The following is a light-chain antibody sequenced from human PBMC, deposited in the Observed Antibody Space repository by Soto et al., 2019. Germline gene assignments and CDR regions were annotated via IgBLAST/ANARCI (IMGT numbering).Light chain of an antibody. Sequence: DIQMTQSPSTLSASVGDSVTITCRASQSLSPWLAWYQQKPGKAPKLLIYKASSLESWVPSRFSGSGSGTEFTLTISSLQPDDFATYYCQQYNGYPITFGQGTRLEIK. J-gene: IGKJ5*01. CDR1: QSLSPW. V-gene: IGKV1-5*03. CDR3: QQYNGYPIT. CDR2: KAS.